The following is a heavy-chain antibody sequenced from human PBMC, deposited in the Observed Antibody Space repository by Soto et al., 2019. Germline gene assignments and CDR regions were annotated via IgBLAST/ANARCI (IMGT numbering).Heavy chain of an antibody. CDR2: IYYSGST. V-gene: IGHV4-31*03. CDR1: GGSISSGGYY. CDR3: ARGLCRWYYDSSGYYYPEYFQH. D-gene: IGHD3-22*01. J-gene: IGHJ1*01. Sequence: SETLSLTCTFSGGSISSGGYYWSWIRQHPGKGLEWIGYIYYSGSTYYNPSLKSRVTISVDTSKNQFSLKLSSVTAADTAVYYGARGLCRWYYDSSGYYYPEYFQHWGQGTLVTVSS.